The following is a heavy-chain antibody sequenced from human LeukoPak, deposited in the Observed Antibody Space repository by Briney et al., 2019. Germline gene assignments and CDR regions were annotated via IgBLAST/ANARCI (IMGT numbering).Heavy chain of an antibody. CDR1: GYTFTGYY. Sequence: ASVKVSCKASGYTFTGYYMHWVRQAPGQGLEWVGWINPNSGGTNYAQKFQGRVTMTRDTSISTAYMELSRLRSDDTAVYYCARFNYYGSGSYSPPIDYWGQGTLVTVSS. D-gene: IGHD3-10*01. V-gene: IGHV1-2*02. J-gene: IGHJ4*02. CDR2: INPNSGGT. CDR3: ARFNYYGSGSYSPPIDY.